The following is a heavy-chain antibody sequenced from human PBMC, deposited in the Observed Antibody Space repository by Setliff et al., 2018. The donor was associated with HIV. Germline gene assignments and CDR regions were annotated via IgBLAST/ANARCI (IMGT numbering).Heavy chain of an antibody. CDR1: GDSTSSSSFY. CDR2: IYASRST. J-gene: IGHJ4*02. Sequence: SETLSLTCTVSGDSTSSSSFYWGWIRQPPGKGLEWIGYIYASRSTNHNPSLKSRVTISPDTSKNQFSLKLSSVTAADTAVYYCAGHGDYSDSGSPAFRYWGQGTLVTVSS. V-gene: IGHV4-61*05. CDR3: AGHGDYSDSGSPAFRY. D-gene: IGHD3-10*01.